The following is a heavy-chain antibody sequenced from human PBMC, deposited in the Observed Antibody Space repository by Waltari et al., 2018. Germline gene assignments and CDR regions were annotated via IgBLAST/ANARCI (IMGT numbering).Heavy chain of an antibody. V-gene: IGHV4-59*11. CDR3: ARLPRGSVIIGAFDI. CDR2: MYFSGTK. D-gene: IGHD3-22*01. CDR1: GDSLRSHF. Sequence: VQLQESGPGLVKPSETLSLRCNVSGDSLRSHFWSWIRKAPGKGLEWIGHMYFSGTKDYNPSLKSRVAISIDTAKNHFSLSLRSVTGADTAIYYCARLPRGSVIIGAFDIWGQGTQVTVSS. J-gene: IGHJ3*02.